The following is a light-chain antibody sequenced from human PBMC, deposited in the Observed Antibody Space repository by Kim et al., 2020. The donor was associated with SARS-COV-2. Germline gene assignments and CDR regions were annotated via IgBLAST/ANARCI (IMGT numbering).Light chain of an antibody. CDR2: TVS. Sequence: SLSPGESVTRSCRASESVRSYLAWYQQKPGQAPRLLIHTVSYRAPGIPARFSGSGSETDFTLTISRLEPEDFAIYYCQQRYNWWTFGQGTKVDIK. CDR3: QQRYNWWT. CDR1: ESVRSY. J-gene: IGKJ1*01. V-gene: IGKV3-11*01.